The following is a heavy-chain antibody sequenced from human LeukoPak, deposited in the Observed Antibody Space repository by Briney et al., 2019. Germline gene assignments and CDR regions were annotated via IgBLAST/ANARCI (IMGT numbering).Heavy chain of an antibody. CDR3: RLVTLRDYYFDY. D-gene: IGHD3-9*01. CDR2: FDPEDGET. CDR1: GYTLTELS. V-gene: IGHV1-24*01. J-gene: IGHJ4*02. Sequence: ASVKVSCKVSGYTLTELSMHWVRQAPGKGLEWMGGFDPEDGETICAQKFQGRVTMTEDTSTDTAYMELSSLRSEDTAVYYCRLVTLRDYYFDYWGQGTLVTVSS.